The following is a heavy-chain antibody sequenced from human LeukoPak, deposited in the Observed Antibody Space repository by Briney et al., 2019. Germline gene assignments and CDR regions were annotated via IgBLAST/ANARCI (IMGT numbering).Heavy chain of an antibody. V-gene: IGHV3-23*01. J-gene: IGHJ4*02. D-gene: IGHD3-10*01. CDR2: ISGSGGST. CDR3: AKDGEPFFGVLWFGDSFDY. Sequence: GGSLRLSCAASGFTFSSYAMSWVRQAPGKGLEWVSAISGSGGSTYYADSVKGRFTISRDNSKNTLYLQMNSLRAEDTAVYYCAKDGEPFFGVLWFGDSFDYWGRGALVTVSS. CDR1: GFTFSSYA.